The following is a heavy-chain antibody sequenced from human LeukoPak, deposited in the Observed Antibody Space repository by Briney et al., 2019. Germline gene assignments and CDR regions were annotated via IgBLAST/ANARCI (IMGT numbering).Heavy chain of an antibody. CDR3: ARDIQLAFGYYYGMDV. CDR1: GGSISSGGYS. CDR2: IYHSGST. D-gene: IGHD5-18*01. V-gene: IGHV4-30-2*01. Sequence: SETLSLTCAVSGGSISSGGYSWSWIRQPPGKGLEWIGYIYHSGSTNYNPSLKSRVTISVDTSKNQFSLKLSSVTAADTAVYYCARDIQLAFGYYYGMDVWGQGTTVTVSS. J-gene: IGHJ6*02.